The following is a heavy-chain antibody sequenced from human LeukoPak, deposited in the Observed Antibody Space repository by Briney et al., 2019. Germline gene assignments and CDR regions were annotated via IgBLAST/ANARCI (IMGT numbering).Heavy chain of an antibody. CDR1: GYTFTSYG. CDR2: FSAYNGNT. V-gene: IGHV1-18*01. Sequence: ASVKVSCKASGYTFTSYGISWVRQAPGQGLEWMGWFSAYNGNTNYAQKLQGRVTMTTDTSTSTAYMELRSLRSDDTAVYYCARDLRSSLIVGATNFDYWGQGTLVTVSS. D-gene: IGHD1-26*01. CDR3: ARDLRSSLIVGATNFDY. J-gene: IGHJ4*02.